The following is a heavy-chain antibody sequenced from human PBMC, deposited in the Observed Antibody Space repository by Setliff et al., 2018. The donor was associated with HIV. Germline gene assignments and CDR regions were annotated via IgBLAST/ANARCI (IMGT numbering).Heavy chain of an antibody. CDR3: AGVFGVYYDKEGPYDAFDI. CDR2: IIPIFGTA. D-gene: IGHD3-22*01. V-gene: IGHV1-69*05. CDR1: GGTFSSYS. J-gene: IGHJ3*02. Sequence: GASVKVSCKASGGTFSSYSISWVRQAPGQGLEWMGGIIPIFGTANYAQKFQGRVTITTDESTSTAYMELSSLRSEDTAVYYCAGVFGVYYDKEGPYDAFDIWGQGTMVT.